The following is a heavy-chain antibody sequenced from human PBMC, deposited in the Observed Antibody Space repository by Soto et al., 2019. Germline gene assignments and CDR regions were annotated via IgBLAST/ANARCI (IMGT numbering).Heavy chain of an antibody. V-gene: IGHV3-21*01. CDR1: GFTFSSYS. CDR3: ARDHYYYDSSGYTNAFDI. D-gene: IGHD3-22*01. J-gene: IGHJ3*02. CDR2: I. Sequence: GGSLRLSCAASGFTFSSYSMNWVRQAPGKGLEWVSSIKGRFTISRDNAKNSLYLQMNSLRAEDTAVYYCARDHYYYDSSGYTNAFDIWGQGTMVTVSS.